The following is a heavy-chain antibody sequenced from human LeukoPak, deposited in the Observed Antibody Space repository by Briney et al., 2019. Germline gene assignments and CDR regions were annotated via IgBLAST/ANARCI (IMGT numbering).Heavy chain of an antibody. V-gene: IGHV3-48*01. J-gene: IGHJ5*02. Sequence: QPGGSLRLSCAASGFTFSSYSMNWVCQAPGKGLEWVSYISSSSSTIYYADSVKGRFTISRDNAKNSLYLQMNSLRAEDTAVYYCARALRYFDWLSTSPEYNWFDPWGQGTLVTVSS. CDR3: ARALRYFDWLSTSPEYNWFDP. D-gene: IGHD3-9*01. CDR1: GFTFSSYS. CDR2: ISSSSSTI.